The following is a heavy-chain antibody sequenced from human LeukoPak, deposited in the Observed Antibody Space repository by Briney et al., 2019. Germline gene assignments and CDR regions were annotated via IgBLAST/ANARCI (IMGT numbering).Heavy chain of an antibody. Sequence: PSETLSLTCTVSGYSISSGYYWGWIRQPPGKGLEWIGSGYHIGSTYFNPSLRSRVTISVDKSKNQFSLKLSSVTAADTAVYYCMAGDYWGQGTLVTVSS. CDR3: MAGDY. V-gene: IGHV4-38-2*02. J-gene: IGHJ4*02. CDR2: GYHIGST. CDR1: GYSISSGYY. D-gene: IGHD5-24*01.